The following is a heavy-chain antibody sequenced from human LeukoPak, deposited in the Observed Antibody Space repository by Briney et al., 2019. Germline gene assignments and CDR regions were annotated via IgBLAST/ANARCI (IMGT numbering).Heavy chain of an antibody. J-gene: IGHJ5*02. Sequence: GASVKVSCKASGYAFTGYYMHWVRQAPGQGLELMGLINPNSGGTNYAQKFHGRVTMTRATSISTAYMELSRLRSADTGVYYCARDLVQSSGSNWFDPWGQGTLVTVSS. CDR2: INPNSGGT. CDR1: GYAFTGYY. V-gene: IGHV1-2*02. D-gene: IGHD3-22*01. CDR3: ARDLVQSSGSNWFDP.